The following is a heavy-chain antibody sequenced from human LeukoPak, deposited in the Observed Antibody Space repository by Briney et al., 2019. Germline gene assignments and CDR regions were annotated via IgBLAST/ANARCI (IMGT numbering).Heavy chain of an antibody. Sequence: GGPLRLSCAASGFSFSDSAMHWVRQASGKGPEWVGRIRTKANTYATAYAASMKGRFTISRDDSRNTAYLQMSSLRADDTAVYYCARDRDYYDSSGGMNAFDMWGQGTMVTVSS. CDR2: IRTKANTYAT. V-gene: IGHV3-73*01. CDR3: ARDRDYYDSSGGMNAFDM. CDR1: GFSFSDSA. J-gene: IGHJ3*02. D-gene: IGHD3-22*01.